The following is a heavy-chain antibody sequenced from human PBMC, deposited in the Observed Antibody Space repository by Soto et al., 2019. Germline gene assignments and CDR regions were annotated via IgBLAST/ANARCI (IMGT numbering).Heavy chain of an antibody. CDR3: ARHVPYCSDTSHCAYGMDV. CDR2: ISAYNGNT. D-gene: IGHD2-2*01. CDR1: GYTFTSYG. Sequence: ASVKVSCKASGYTFTSYGISWVRQAPGQGLEWMGWISAYNGNTNYAQKFQGKATMTTDTSTSTAYMELRSLRSDDTAVYYCARHVPYCSDTSHCAYGMDVWGQGTTVTVSS. J-gene: IGHJ6*02. V-gene: IGHV1-18*01.